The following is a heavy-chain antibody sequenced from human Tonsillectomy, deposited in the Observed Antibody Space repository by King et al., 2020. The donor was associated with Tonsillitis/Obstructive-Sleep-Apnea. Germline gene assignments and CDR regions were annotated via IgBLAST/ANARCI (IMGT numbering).Heavy chain of an antibody. CDR1: GGSFSGYY. D-gene: IGHD6-13*01. Sequence: VQLQQWGAGLLKPSETLSLTCAVYGGSFSGYYWNWIRQPPGKGLEWIAEIDHSGSTSYNPSLKSRVTISVNTSKNQFSLKLRSVTVADTAVYYCSTEHSSSLDYWGQGTLVTVSS. CDR3: STEHSSSLDY. V-gene: IGHV4-34*01. J-gene: IGHJ4*02. CDR2: IDHSGST.